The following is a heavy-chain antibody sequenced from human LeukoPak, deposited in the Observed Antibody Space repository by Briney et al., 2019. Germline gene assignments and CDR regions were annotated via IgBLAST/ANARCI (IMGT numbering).Heavy chain of an antibody. V-gene: IGHV4-59*08. D-gene: IGHD2-2*01. CDR3: ARNQLLSLDAFDI. CDR2: IYYSGST. CDR1: GGSMRSYY. J-gene: IGHJ3*02. Sequence: SETLSLTCTVSGGSMRSYYWSWFRQPPGKGPEWMGYIYYSGSTNYNPSLKSRVTVSVDTSKNHFSLKLSSVTAADTAVYYCARNQLLSLDAFDIWGQGTMVTVSS.